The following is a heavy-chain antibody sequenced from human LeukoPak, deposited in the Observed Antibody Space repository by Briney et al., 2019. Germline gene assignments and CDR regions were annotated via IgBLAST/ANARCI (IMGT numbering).Heavy chain of an antibody. CDR2: IYYSGST. CDR1: GVSITSYY. D-gene: IGHD3-16*01. Sequence: PSETLSLTCTVSGVSITSYYWSWIRQPPGKGLEWIGYIYYSGSTNYNPSLKSRVTISVDTSKNQFSLKLSSVTAADTAVYYCARHLRGGATTGMDVWGQGTTVTVSS. J-gene: IGHJ6*02. V-gene: IGHV4-59*08. CDR3: ARHLRGGATTGMDV.